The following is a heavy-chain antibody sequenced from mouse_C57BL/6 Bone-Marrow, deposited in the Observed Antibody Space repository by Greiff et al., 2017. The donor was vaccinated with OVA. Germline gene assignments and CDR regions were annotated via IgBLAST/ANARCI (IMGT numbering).Heavy chain of an antibody. CDR2: ISSGSSTI. V-gene: IGHV5-17*01. CDR1: GFTFSDYG. Sequence: DVKLVESGGGLVKPGGSLKLSCAASGFTFSDYGMHWVRQAPEKGLEWVAYISSGSSTIYYADTVKGRFTISRDNAKNTLFLQVTSLRSEDAAVYYCARGFAYWGQGTLVTVSA. CDR3: ARGFAY. J-gene: IGHJ3*01.